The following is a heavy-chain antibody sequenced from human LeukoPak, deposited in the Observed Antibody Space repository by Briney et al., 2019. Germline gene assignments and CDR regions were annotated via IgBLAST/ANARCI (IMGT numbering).Heavy chain of an antibody. Sequence: GGSLRLSRAASGFTFSSYGMHWVRQAPGKGLEWVAVISYDGSNKYYADSVKGRFTISRDNSKNTLYLQMNSLRAEDTAVYYCAKASSQLLYNWFDPWGQGTLVTVSS. V-gene: IGHV3-30*18. CDR1: GFTFSSYG. D-gene: IGHD2-2*01. CDR3: AKASSQLLYNWFDP. CDR2: ISYDGSNK. J-gene: IGHJ5*02.